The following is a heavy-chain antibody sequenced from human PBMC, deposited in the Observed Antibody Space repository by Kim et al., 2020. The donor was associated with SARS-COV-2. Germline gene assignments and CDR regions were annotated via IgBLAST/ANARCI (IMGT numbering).Heavy chain of an antibody. D-gene: IGHD4-17*01. J-gene: IGHJ6*02. Sequence: SVKVSCKASGGTFSSYAISWVRQAPGQGLEWMGRIIPILGIANYAQKFQGRVTITADKSTSTAYMELSSLRSEDTAVYYCARDPHDYGDYGVSYYYGMDVWGQGTTVTVSS. CDR3: ARDPHDYGDYGVSYYYGMDV. V-gene: IGHV1-69*04. CDR2: IIPILGIA. CDR1: GGTFSSYA.